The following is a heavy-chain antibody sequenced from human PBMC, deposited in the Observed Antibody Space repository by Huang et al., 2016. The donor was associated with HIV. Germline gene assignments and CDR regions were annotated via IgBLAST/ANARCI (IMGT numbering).Heavy chain of an antibody. D-gene: IGHD3-22*01. Sequence: QVQLQESGPGLVKSSETLSLTCAVFGVSINGYYWSWIRQPPGKGLEWIGYISYSGNNNYTPSLRSRSSMSLDTSKKHFSMNLRSVTAADTAIYYCARSTWRYSSGSRQNYLDHWGQGTLVTVSS. V-gene: IGHV4-59*01. CDR3: ARSTWRYSSGSRQNYLDH. CDR2: ISYSGNN. CDR1: GVSINGYY. J-gene: IGHJ4*02.